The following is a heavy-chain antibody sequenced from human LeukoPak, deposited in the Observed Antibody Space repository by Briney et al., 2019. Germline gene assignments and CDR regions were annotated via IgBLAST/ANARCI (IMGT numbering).Heavy chain of an antibody. CDR1: GFTVKSYA. J-gene: IGHJ5*02. CDR3: AKGGDSGTYYYSWFDP. Sequence: GGSLRLSCAASGFTVKSYAMSWVRQGPGKGLEWVSTISGSGDNTYYADSVRDRFTISRDNSKNTLHLQMDNLRAEDTAVYYCAKGGDSGTYYYSWFDPWSQGTLVTVSS. CDR2: ISGSGDNT. D-gene: IGHD3-22*01. V-gene: IGHV3-23*01.